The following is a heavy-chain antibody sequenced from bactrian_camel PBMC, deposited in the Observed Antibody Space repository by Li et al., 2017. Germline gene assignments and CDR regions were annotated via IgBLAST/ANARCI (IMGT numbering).Heavy chain of an antibody. CDR1: GGSLRKYC. Sequence: QLVESGGGLVQPGGSLRLSCVASGGSLRKYCLGWFRQAPGKQREWVSSITTSGNANYADSVKGRFAISKDNAENTVYLQMNSLKSEDTALYYCATCSPTETQYSDSDHWGHGTQVTVS. D-gene: IGHD4*01. CDR2: ITTSGNA. V-gene: IGHV3S53*01. CDR3: ATCSPTETQYSDSDH. J-gene: IGHJ4*01.